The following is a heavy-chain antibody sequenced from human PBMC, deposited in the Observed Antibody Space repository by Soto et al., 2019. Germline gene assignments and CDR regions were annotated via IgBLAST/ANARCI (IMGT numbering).Heavy chain of an antibody. V-gene: IGHV4-59*01. CDR2: VYDNGRP. Sequence: PEALSLTCTISGGSISVYYWSWLRQSPRQGLEWIGYVYDNGRPYYSPSLKSRVTISADTSKNQISLKLTSATAADTAVYYCARGVGSSPPRYWGRGTLVTVSS. CDR1: GGSISVYY. CDR3: ARGVGSSPPRY. J-gene: IGHJ4*02. D-gene: IGHD3-9*01.